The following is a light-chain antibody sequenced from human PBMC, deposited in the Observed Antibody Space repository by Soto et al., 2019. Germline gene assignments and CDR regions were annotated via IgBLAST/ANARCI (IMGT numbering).Light chain of an antibody. J-gene: IGKJ1*01. CDR2: GAS. CDR3: QQYNNWTRT. V-gene: IGKV3-15*01. CDR1: QSVSSN. Sequence: EIVMTQSPATLSVSPGERATLFCRASQSVSSNLAWYQQKPGQAPRLLIYGASTRATGIPARFSGSGSGTEFNLTISRLQSEDFAVYECQQYNNWTRTVGQGTKVDIK.